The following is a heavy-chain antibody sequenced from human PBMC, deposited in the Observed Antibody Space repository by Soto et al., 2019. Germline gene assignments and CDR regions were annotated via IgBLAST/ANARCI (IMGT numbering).Heavy chain of an antibody. CDR2: IYYHGNT. CDR3: ARHDGFSSGWIFDY. Sequence: PSETLSLTCAVSGGPLTSRTYSWGWIRQPPGKTLEWIGTIYYHGNTYSNPSLKSRVTISVDTSNNQLSLKLRSVTAADTAVYYCARHDGFSSGWIFDYWGHGTLVTVSS. D-gene: IGHD6-19*01. V-gene: IGHV4-39*01. J-gene: IGHJ4*01. CDR1: GGPLTSRTYS.